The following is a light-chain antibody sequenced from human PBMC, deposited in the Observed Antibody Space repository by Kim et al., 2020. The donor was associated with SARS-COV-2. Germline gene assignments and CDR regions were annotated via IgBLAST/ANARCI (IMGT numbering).Light chain of an antibody. CDR2: WAS. CDR1: QNILYSSNNKNY. J-gene: IGKJ2*01. Sequence: DIVMTQSPDSLAVSLAGRATINCKSSQNILYSSNNKNYLAWYQQKPGQPPKLLIYWASTRESGVPDRFSGSGSGTDFTLTISSLQAEDVAVYYCQQYYSSAYAFCQGTKLEI. V-gene: IGKV4-1*01. CDR3: QQYYSSAYA.